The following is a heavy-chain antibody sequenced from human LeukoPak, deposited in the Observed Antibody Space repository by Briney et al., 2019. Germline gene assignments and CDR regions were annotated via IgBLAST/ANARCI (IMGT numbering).Heavy chain of an antibody. CDR1: GFTFRTYA. D-gene: IGHD3-22*01. CDR3: GIRDTSDYYVF. J-gene: IGHJ4*02. CDR2: TGSNGVT. V-gene: IGHV3-23*01. Sequence: GGSLRLSCTGSGFTFRTYAFSWVRQAPGKGLEWVSATGSNGVTYYADSVKGRFTIFSDNSKNALYLQMNGLRADDTAVYYCGIRDTSDYYVFWGQGTLVTVSS.